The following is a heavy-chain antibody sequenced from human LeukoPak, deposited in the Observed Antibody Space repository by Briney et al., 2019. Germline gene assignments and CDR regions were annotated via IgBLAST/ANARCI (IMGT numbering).Heavy chain of an antibody. CDR1: GGSISSYY. J-gene: IGHJ4*02. CDR3: AMSADSSGYYYFDY. V-gene: IGHV4-59*01. Sequence: SETLSLTCIVSGGSISSYYWSWIRQPPGKGLEWIGYIYYSGSTNYNPSLKSRVTISVDTSKKQFSLKLSSVTAADTAVYYCAMSADSSGYYYFDYWGQGTLVTVSS. D-gene: IGHD3-22*01. CDR2: IYYSGST.